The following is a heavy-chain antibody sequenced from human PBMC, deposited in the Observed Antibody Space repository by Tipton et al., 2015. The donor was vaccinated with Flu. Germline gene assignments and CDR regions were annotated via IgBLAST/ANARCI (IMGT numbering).Heavy chain of an antibody. CDR1: NYSINSGYY. D-gene: IGHD4-11*01. CDR3: ARRSYSNYVSDPKNWFDP. J-gene: IGHJ5*02. Sequence: TLSLTCAVSNYSINSGYYWGWIRQSPGKGLEWIGTIYRDGSTYYSPSLKSRVSISVDRSKNQFALKVIPVTAADTAVYYCARRSYSNYVSDPKNWFDPWGQGTLVTVSS. CDR2: IYRDGST. V-gene: IGHV4-38-2*01.